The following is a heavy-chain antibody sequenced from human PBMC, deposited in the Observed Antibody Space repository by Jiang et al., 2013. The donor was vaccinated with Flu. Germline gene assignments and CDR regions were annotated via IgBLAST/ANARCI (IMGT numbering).Heavy chain of an antibody. CDR1: GFSLSKSGMC. CDR3: ARTSGDTYGHFDD. D-gene: IGHD5-18*01. J-gene: IGHJ4*02. CDR2: IDWDDDK. Sequence: TQTLTLTCTFSGFSLSKSGMCVSWIRQPPGKALEWLARIDWDDDKYYSRSLKTRLTISKDTSQNQVVLKMTNMDPVDTATYHCARTSGDTYGHFDDWGQGALVTVSS. V-gene: IGHV2-70*11.